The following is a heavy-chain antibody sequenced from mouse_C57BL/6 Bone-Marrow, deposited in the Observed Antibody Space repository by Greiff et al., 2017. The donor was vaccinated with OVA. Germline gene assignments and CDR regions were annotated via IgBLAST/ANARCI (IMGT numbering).Heavy chain of an antibody. CDR1: GYTFTDYY. D-gene: IGHD1-1*01. V-gene: IGHV1-19*01. CDR3: ARSIGTTVVADY. CDR2: INPYNGGT. Sequence: EVQLQQSGPVLVKPGASVKMSCKASGYTFTDYYMNWVKQSHGKSLEWIGVINPYNGGTSYNQKFKGKATLTVDRSSSTAYMELNSLTSEDSAVYYCARSIGTTVVADYWGQGTTLTVSS. J-gene: IGHJ2*01.